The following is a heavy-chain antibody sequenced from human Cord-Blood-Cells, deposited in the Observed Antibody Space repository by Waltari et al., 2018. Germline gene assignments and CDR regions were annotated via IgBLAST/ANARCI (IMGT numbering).Heavy chain of an antibody. D-gene: IGHD3-10*01. V-gene: IGHV1-8*01. Sequence: QVQLVQSGAEVKKPGASVTVSCKASGYTFPSYDITLVRQAPGPGLEWMGWMNPNRGNTGYTQKFQGRVTMTRNTSISTAYMELSSLRSEDTAVYYCARGLRMVRGVIYWGQGTLVTVSS. CDR2: MNPNRGNT. CDR3: ARGLRMVRGVIY. CDR1: GYTFPSYD. J-gene: IGHJ4*02.